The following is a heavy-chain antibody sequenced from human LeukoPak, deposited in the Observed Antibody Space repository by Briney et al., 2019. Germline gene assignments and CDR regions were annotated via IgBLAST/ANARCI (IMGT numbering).Heavy chain of an antibody. CDR1: GFTFDDYA. V-gene: IGHV3-9*01. Sequence: GGSLRLSCAASGFTFDDYAMHWVRQAPGKGLEWVSGISWNSGSIGYADSVKGRFTISRDNAKNSLYLQMNSLRAEDTALYYCAKALTVTTFRYYYYYGMDVWGQGTTVTVSS. CDR3: AKALTVTTFRYYYYYGMDV. CDR2: ISWNSGSI. D-gene: IGHD4-4*01. J-gene: IGHJ6*02.